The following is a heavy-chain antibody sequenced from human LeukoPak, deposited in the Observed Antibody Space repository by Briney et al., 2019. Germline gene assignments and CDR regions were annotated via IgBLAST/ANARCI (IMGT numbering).Heavy chain of an antibody. V-gene: IGHV7-4-1*02. CDR3: ARESYPPFWSGYYWYVRDYYYYTDV. CDR1: GYTFTSYA. Sequence: ASVKVSCKASGYTFTSYAMNWVRQAPGQGLEWMGWINTNTGNPTYAQGFTGRFVFSLDTSVSTAYLQISSLKAEDTAVYYCARESYPPFWSGYYWYVRDYYYYTDVWGKGTTVTVSS. CDR2: INTNTGNP. J-gene: IGHJ6*03. D-gene: IGHD3-3*01.